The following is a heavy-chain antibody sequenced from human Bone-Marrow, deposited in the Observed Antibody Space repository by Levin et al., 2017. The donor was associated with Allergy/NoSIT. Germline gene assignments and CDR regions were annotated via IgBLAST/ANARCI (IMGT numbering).Heavy chain of an antibody. D-gene: IGHD2-15*01. CDR2: IYYSGST. CDR3: ARYGRNCSGGSCYSHPLDY. CDR1: GGSISSSSYY. V-gene: IGHV4-39*01. J-gene: IGHJ4*02. Sequence: SETLSLTCTVSGGSISSSSYYWGWIRQPPGTGLEWIGSIYYSGSTYYNPSLKSRVTISVDTSKNQFSLKLSSVTAADTAVYYCARYGRNCSGGSCYSHPLDYWGQGTLVTVSS.